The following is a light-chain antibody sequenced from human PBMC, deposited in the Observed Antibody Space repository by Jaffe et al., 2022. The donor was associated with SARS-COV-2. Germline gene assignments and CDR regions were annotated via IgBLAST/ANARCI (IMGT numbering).Light chain of an antibody. CDR1: QSVSSSS. CDR3: QQSGSSQT. Sequence: EIVLTQSPGTLSLSPGERATLSCRASQSVSSSSLAWYQQKPGQAPRLLIYGASRRATGIPDRFSGSGSGADFTLTISRLEPEDFAVYYCQQSGSSQTFGQGTKVEIK. V-gene: IGKV3-20*01. J-gene: IGKJ1*01. CDR2: GAS.